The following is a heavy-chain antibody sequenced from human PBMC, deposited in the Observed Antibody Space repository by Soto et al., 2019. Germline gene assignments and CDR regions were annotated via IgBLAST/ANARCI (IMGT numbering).Heavy chain of an antibody. CDR2: IYDSGST. CDR1: GGSVSSGSYY. Sequence: SETLSLTCTVSGGSVSSGSYYWSWVRQHPGKGLEWIGYIYDSGSTYYNPSLKSRVTISIDTSKNQFSLKLTSVTAADTAVYYCASQATGWYPDYWGQGTLVTVSS. J-gene: IGHJ4*02. D-gene: IGHD6-19*01. V-gene: IGHV4-31*03. CDR3: ASQATGWYPDY.